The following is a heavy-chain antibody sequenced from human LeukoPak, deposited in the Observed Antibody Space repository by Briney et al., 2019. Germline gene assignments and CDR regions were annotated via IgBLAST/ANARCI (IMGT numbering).Heavy chain of an antibody. Sequence: PGGSLRLSCAASGFTFSSYAMSWVRQAPGKGLEWVSPISGSGGSTYYADSVKGRFTISRDNSKNTLYLQMNSLRAEDTAVYYCVKGTRTTGGGKYYYYGMDVWGQGTTVTVSS. J-gene: IGHJ6*02. D-gene: IGHD1-7*01. CDR1: GFTFSSYA. CDR3: VKGTRTTGGGKYYYYGMDV. CDR2: ISGSGGST. V-gene: IGHV3-23*01.